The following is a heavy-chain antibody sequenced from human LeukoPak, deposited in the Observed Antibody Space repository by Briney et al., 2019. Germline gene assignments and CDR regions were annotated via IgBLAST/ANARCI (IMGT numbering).Heavy chain of an antibody. D-gene: IGHD2-15*01. J-gene: IGHJ5*02. CDR2: INWSSGSI. CDR3: VKDSYSRRTGWFDP. Sequence: GGSLRLSCAAYGFTFDDYGMHWVRQAPGKGLEWVSGINWSSGSIGYADSVKGRFTISRDNAKNSLYLHMSSLRAEDTALYYCVKDSYSRRTGWFDPWGQGTLVTVSS. CDR1: GFTFDDYG. V-gene: IGHV3-9*01.